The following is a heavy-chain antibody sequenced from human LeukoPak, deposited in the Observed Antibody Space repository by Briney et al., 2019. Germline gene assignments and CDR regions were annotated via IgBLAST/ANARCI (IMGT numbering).Heavy chain of an antibody. CDR3: ARDVQWLVLKSYFDY. D-gene: IGHD6-19*01. CDR1: GYTFTGYY. J-gene: IGHJ4*02. Sequence: ASVKVSCKASGYTFTGYYMHWVRQAPGQGLEWMGWINPNSGGTNYAQKFQGRVTMTRDTSISTAYMELSRLRSDDTAVYYRARDVQWLVLKSYFDYWGQGTLVTVSS. CDR2: INPNSGGT. V-gene: IGHV1-2*02.